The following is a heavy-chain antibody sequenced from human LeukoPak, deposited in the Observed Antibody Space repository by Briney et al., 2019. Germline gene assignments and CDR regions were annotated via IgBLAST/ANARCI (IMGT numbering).Heavy chain of an antibody. CDR2: IWYDGSNK. D-gene: IGHD6-13*01. V-gene: IGHV3-33*01. Sequence: GGSLRLSCAASGFTFSSYGMHWVRQAPGKGLEWVAVIWYDGSNKYYADSVKGRFTISRDNSKNTLYLQMNSLRAEDTAVYYCARDWRSSWFDAFDYWGQGTLVTVSS. CDR3: ARDWRSSWFDAFDY. J-gene: IGHJ4*02. CDR1: GFTFSSYG.